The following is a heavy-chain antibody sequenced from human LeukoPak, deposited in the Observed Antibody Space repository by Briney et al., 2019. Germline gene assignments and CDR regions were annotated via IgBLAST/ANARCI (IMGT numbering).Heavy chain of an antibody. Sequence: PGGSLRLSCAASGFTFSSYSMNWVRQAPGKGLEWVSSISSSSSYIYYADSVKGRFTISRDNAKNSLYLQMNSLRAEDTAVYYCARGGGWELPFDYWGQGTLVTVSS. CDR2: ISSSSSYI. D-gene: IGHD1-26*01. CDR1: GFTFSSYS. CDR3: ARGGGWELPFDY. V-gene: IGHV3-21*01. J-gene: IGHJ4*02.